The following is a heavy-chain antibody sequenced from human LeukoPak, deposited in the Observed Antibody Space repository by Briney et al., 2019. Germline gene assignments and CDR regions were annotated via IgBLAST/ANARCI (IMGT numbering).Heavy chain of an antibody. J-gene: IGHJ2*01. CDR1: GFTFSSYS. V-gene: IGHV3-21*01. CDR2: ISSSSSYI. Sequence: PGGSLRLSCAASGFTFSSYSMNWVRQAPGKGLEWVSSISSSSSYIYYADSVKGRFTISRDNAKNSLYLQMNSLRAEDTAVYYCARDAAGDYGYFDLWGRGTLVTVSS. D-gene: IGHD6-13*01. CDR3: ARDAAGDYGYFDL.